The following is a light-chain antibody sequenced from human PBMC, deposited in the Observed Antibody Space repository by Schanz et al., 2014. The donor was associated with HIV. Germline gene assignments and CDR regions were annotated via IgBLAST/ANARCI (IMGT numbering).Light chain of an antibody. CDR1: QGISNY. J-gene: IGKJ4*01. CDR2: SAS. CDR3: QQRSNWPPGT. Sequence: DIQMTQSPSYLSASVGDRITITCRASQGISNYLAWYQQKPGRVPKLLIYSASTLQSGVPSRFSGSGSGTDFTLTISSLEPEDFAVYYCQQRSNWPPGTFGGGTKVEIK. V-gene: IGKV1-27*01.